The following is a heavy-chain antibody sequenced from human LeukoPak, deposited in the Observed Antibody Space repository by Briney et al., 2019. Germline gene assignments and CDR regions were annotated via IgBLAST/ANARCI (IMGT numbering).Heavy chain of an antibody. Sequence: PGGPLRLSCAASGFTFSSYAMSWVRQAPGKGLEWVSAISGSGGSTYYADSVKGRFTISRDNSKSTLYLQMSSLRAEDTALYYCAKDPSSSSPSFWFDPWGQGTLVTVSS. D-gene: IGHD6-13*01. CDR2: ISGSGGST. J-gene: IGHJ5*02. CDR1: GFTFSSYA. CDR3: AKDPSSSSPSFWFDP. V-gene: IGHV3-23*01.